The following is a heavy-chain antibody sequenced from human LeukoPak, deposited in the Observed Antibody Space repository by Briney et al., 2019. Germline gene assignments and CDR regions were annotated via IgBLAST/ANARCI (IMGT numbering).Heavy chain of an antibody. V-gene: IGHV1-69*13. J-gene: IGHJ4*02. Sequence: GASVKVSCKASGGTFSSYAISWVRQAPGQGLEWMGGIIPIFGTANYAQKFQGRVTITADESTSTAYMELSSLRSEDTAVYYCARDRDRTYYDSSGFPFDYWGQGTLVTVSS. D-gene: IGHD3-22*01. CDR1: GGTFSSYA. CDR2: IIPIFGTA. CDR3: ARDRDRTYYDSSGFPFDY.